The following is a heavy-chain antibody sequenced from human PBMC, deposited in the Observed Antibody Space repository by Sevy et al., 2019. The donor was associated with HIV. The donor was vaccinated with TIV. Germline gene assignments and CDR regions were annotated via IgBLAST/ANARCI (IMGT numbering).Heavy chain of an antibody. CDR3: ARDQDYDSSGYYSDAFDI. J-gene: IGHJ3*02. CDR1: GFKSSMYW. D-gene: IGHD3-22*01. CDR2: IKQDGSEK. V-gene: IGHV3-7*01. Sequence: GESLKISCAASGFKSSMYWMSWVRQAPGKGLEWVANIKQDGSEKDYVDSVKGRFTISRDNAKNSLFLQMNSLRVEDTAVYYCARDQDYDSSGYYSDAFDIWGQGTMVTVSS.